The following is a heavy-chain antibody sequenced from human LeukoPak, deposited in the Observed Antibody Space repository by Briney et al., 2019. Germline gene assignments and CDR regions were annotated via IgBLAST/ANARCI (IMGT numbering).Heavy chain of an antibody. J-gene: IGHJ5*02. V-gene: IGHV4-59*08. Sequence: KPSETLSLTCTVSGGSISNYYWSWIRQPPGKRLEWIGYIYYSGSTDYNPSLKSRVTISVDASKNQFSLKLSSVTAADTAVYYCARQYGGFPNWFDPWGQGALVTVSS. CDR2: IYYSGST. CDR1: GGSISNYY. D-gene: IGHD5-12*01. CDR3: ARQYGGFPNWFDP.